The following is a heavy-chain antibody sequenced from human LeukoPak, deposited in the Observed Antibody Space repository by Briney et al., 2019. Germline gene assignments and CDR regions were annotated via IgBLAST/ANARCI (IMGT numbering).Heavy chain of an antibody. CDR1: GYTFTSYD. CDR3: ARCLLWENPAEDTFDI. Sequence: ASVKVSCKASGYTFTSYDINWVRQATGQGLEWMGWMNPSSGNTGYAQKFQGRVTMTRNTSISTAYMELSSLRSEDTAVYYCARCLLWENPAEDTFDIWGQGTMVTVSS. D-gene: IGHD3-3*01. J-gene: IGHJ3*02. CDR2: MNPSSGNT. V-gene: IGHV1-8*01.